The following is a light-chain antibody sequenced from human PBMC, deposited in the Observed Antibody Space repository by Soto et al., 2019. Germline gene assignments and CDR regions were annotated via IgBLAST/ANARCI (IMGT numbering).Light chain of an antibody. Sequence: EIVLTQSPATLSSFPGERATLSCRASQTVNSRLAWYQHKPGQAPRLLIYLTSNRATGIPARFSGSGSGTDFTLTISSLEPEDFAVYYCHQRRSWPRTFGQGTKVDIK. CDR1: QTVNSR. CDR2: LTS. CDR3: HQRRSWPRT. V-gene: IGKV3-11*01. J-gene: IGKJ1*01.